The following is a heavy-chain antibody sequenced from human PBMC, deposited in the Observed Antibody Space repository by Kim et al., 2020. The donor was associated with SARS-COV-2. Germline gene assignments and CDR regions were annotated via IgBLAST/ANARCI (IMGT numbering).Heavy chain of an antibody. Sequence: SETLSLTCAVYGGSFSGYYWSWIRQPPGKGLEWIGEINHSGSTNYNPSLKSRVTISVDTSKNQFSLKLSSVTAADTAVYYCAIQKTGGPRAFDYWGQGTLVTVSS. V-gene: IGHV4-34*01. J-gene: IGHJ4*02. CDR3: AIQKTGGPRAFDY. CDR1: GGSFSGYY. CDR2: INHSGST. D-gene: IGHD3-10*01.